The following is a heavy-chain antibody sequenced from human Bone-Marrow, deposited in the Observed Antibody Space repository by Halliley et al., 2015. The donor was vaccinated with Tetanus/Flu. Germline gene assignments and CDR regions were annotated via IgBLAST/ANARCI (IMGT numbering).Heavy chain of an antibody. CDR3: SRSLMQTTGDL. CDR2: ITSSSTYI. D-gene: IGHD1-7*01. J-gene: IGHJ5*02. V-gene: IGHV3-21*01. Sequence: DWVPSITSSSTYIWYADSVKGRFTISRDDARNSGYLQMNNLRAEDTAVYYCSRSLMQTTGDLWGQGNLVTVSS.